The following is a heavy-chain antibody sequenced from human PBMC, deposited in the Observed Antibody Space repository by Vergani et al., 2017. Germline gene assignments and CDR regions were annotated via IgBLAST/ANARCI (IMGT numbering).Heavy chain of an antibody. CDR2: IYYSGST. D-gene: IGHD4-17*01. J-gene: IGHJ6*02. V-gene: IGHV4-31*03. CDR1: GGSISSGGYY. Sequence: QVQLQESGPGLVKPSQTLSLTCTVSGGSISSGGYYWSWIRQHPGKGLEWIGYIYYSGSTYYNPALKSRVTISVDSCKNQFSLKLSSVTAADTAVYYCARGGYYGDYAYYYYGMDVWGRGTTVTVSS. CDR3: ARGGYYGDYAYYYYGMDV.